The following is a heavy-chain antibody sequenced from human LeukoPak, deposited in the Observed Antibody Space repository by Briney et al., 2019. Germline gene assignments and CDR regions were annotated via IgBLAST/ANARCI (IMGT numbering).Heavy chain of an antibody. CDR1: GFTFRSYS. V-gene: IGHV3-9*01. CDR2: ISWNSGSI. Sequence: PGGSLRLSCAASGFTFRSYSMNWVRQAPGKGLEWVSGISWNSGSIGYADSVKGRFTISRDNAKNSLYLQMNSLRAEDTALYYCAKDAVDGDYSIFDYWGQGTLVTVSS. J-gene: IGHJ4*02. CDR3: AKDAVDGDYSIFDY. D-gene: IGHD4-17*01.